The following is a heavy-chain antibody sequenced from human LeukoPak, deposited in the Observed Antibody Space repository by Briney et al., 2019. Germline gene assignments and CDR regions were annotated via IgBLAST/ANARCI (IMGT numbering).Heavy chain of an antibody. D-gene: IGHD4-17*01. Sequence: PSETLSLTCAVYGGSFSGYYWSWIRQPPGKGLEWIGEINHSGSTNYNPSLKSRVTISVDTPKNQFSLKLGSVTAADTAVHYCARKRATVYNWFDPWGQGTLVTVSS. CDR1: GGSFSGYY. CDR2: INHSGST. CDR3: ARKRATVYNWFDP. V-gene: IGHV4-34*01. J-gene: IGHJ5*02.